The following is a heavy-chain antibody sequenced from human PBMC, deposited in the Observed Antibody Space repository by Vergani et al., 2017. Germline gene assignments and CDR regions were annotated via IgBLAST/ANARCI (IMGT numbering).Heavy chain of an antibody. CDR3: ARDGLSIFGVVTQTNDY. CDR2: IKQEGSET. J-gene: IGHJ4*02. CDR1: GFTFSGYW. V-gene: IGHV3-7*01. D-gene: IGHD3-3*01. Sequence: EVQLVESGGGLVQPGGSLRLSCAASGFTFSGYWMSWVRQAPGKGLEWVANIKQEGSETYYVDSVKGRFTISRDNAKNSLYLQMNSLRAEDTAVYYCARDGLSIFGVVTQTNDYWGQGTLVTVSS.